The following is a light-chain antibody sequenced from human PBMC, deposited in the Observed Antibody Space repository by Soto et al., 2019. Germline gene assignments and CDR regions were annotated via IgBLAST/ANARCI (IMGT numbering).Light chain of an antibody. CDR3: QQYGSSPPFT. CDR1: QSVSSSY. Sequence: IVLTQSPGTLSLTPGERATLSCRASQSVSSSYLAWYQQKPGQAPRLRIYGASSRATGIPDRFSGSGSGTDIPLTISILEPEDSAVYYCQQYGSSPPFTFGPGTRVHIK. V-gene: IGKV3-20*01. CDR2: GAS. J-gene: IGKJ3*01.